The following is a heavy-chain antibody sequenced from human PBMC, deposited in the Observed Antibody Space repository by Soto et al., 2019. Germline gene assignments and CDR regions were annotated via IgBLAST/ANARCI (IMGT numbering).Heavy chain of an antibody. CDR1: GGSISSGDYY. CDR3: ARNFQGHSGYYYRDYFDY. V-gene: IGHV4-30-4*01. D-gene: IGHD3-22*01. Sequence: SETLSLTCTLSGGSISSGDYYWSWIRQPPGKGLEWIGYIYYSGSTYYNPSLKSRVTISVDTSKNQFSLKLSSVTAADTAVYYCARNFQGHSGYYYRDYFDYWGRGTLVTVSS. J-gene: IGHJ4*02. CDR2: IYYSGST.